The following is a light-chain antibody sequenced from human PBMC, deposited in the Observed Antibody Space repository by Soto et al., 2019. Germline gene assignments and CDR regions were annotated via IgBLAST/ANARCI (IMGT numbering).Light chain of an antibody. CDR1: SSDVGGYNY. Sequence: QSALTQPASVSGSPGPSITISCTGTSSDVGGYNYVSWYQQHPGKAPKLMISEVSNRPSGVSNRFSGSKSGNTASLAISGLQSEDEADYYCSSYTGSSTWVFGGGTKLTVL. CDR2: EVS. CDR3: SSYTGSSTWV. V-gene: IGLV2-14*01. J-gene: IGLJ3*02.